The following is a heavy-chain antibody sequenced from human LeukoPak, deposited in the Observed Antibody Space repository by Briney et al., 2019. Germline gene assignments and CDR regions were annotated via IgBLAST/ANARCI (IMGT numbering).Heavy chain of an antibody. D-gene: IGHD5-12*01. Sequence: GESPKISCKVSGYSLSNYWIGWVRQMPGRGLEWMGIIYPGDSDTRYSPSFQGQVTFSADKSISTAYLQWNSLKASDTAMYYCARYNTGYYYFDFWGPGTLVTVSS. CDR1: GYSLSNYW. V-gene: IGHV5-51*01. J-gene: IGHJ4*02. CDR3: ARYNTGYYYFDF. CDR2: IYPGDSDT.